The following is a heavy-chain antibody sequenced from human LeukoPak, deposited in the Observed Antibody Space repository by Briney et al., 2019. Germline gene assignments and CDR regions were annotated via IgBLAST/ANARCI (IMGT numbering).Heavy chain of an antibody. CDR3: ARESDSTFDY. V-gene: IGHV3-30-3*01. CDR1: GFTFSSYA. Sequence: GGSLRLSCAASGFTFSSYAMHWVRQAPGKGLEWVAVISYDGSNKYYADSVKGRFTISRDNSKNTLYLQMNSLRAEDTAVYYCARESDSTFDYWGREPWSPSPQ. J-gene: IGHJ4*02. CDR2: ISYDGSNK. D-gene: IGHD3-22*01.